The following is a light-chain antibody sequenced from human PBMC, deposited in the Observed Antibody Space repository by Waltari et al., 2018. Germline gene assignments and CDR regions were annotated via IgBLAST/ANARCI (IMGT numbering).Light chain of an antibody. CDR3: AAWDDSLNGVV. CDR2: RNN. Sequence: QSVLTQPPSASGTPGQRVTISCSGSSSNIGSNTVNWYQQLPGTAPKLLMYRNNPGPSGGPDRFAGSKSGTAASLAISGRQSEDEADYYCAAWDDSLNGVVFGGGTKLTVL. CDR1: SSNIGSNT. V-gene: IGLV1-44*01. J-gene: IGLJ2*01.